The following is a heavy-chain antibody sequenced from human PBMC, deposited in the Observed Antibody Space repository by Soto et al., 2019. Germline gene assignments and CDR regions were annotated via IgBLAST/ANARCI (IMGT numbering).Heavy chain of an antibody. V-gene: IGHV1-58*02. Sequence: ASVKVSCKASGFTFTSSAMQWVRQARGQRLEWIGWIVVGSGNTNYAQKFQERVTITRDMSTSTAYMELSSLRSEDTAVYYCAADPRIQFNSYYDYIWGSYRFDAFDIWGQGTMVTVSS. CDR1: GFTFTSSA. J-gene: IGHJ3*02. CDR2: IVVGSGNT. D-gene: IGHD3-16*02. CDR3: AADPRIQFNSYYDYIWGSYRFDAFDI.